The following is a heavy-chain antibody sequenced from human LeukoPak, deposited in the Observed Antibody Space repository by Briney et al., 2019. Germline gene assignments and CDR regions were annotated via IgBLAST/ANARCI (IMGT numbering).Heavy chain of an antibody. CDR2: IYYSGDT. CDR1: GTSISNYY. J-gene: IGHJ4*02. D-gene: IGHD2-2*02. V-gene: IGHV4-59*01. Sequence: SETLSLTCTVSGTSISNYYWSWLRQPPGKGLEWIGYIYYSGDTNYNPSLKSRVTMSVDTSKNLFSLKLSSLTAADTAVFYCARGTTRYTTTYYFDYWGQGTLVTVSS. CDR3: ARGTTRYTTTYYFDY.